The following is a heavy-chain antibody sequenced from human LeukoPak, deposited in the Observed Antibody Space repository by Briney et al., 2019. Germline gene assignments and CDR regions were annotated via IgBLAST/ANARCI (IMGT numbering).Heavy chain of an antibody. D-gene: IGHD2-15*01. Sequence: SETLSLTCTVSVGSISSYYWSWIRQPPGKGLEWIGYIYYSGSTNYNPSLKSRVTISVDTSKNQFSLKLSSVTAADTAVYYCARTYVSGGSCHIDYWGQGTLVTVSS. V-gene: IGHV4-59*08. CDR3: ARTYVSGGSCHIDY. J-gene: IGHJ4*02. CDR2: IYYSGST. CDR1: VGSISSYY.